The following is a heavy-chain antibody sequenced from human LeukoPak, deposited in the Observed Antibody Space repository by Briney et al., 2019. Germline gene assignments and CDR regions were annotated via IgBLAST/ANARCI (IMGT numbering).Heavy chain of an antibody. D-gene: IGHD4-17*01. J-gene: IGHJ4*02. Sequence: GGSLRLSCAASGFTFSSYDMHWVRQATGKGLEWVSTIGTAADTYYPGSVKGRFTISRENSKNSFYLQMNSLRAGDTAVYYCARSVPGDSYFDYWGRGTLVTVSS. CDR2: IGTAADT. V-gene: IGHV3-13*01. CDR3: ARSVPGDSYFDY. CDR1: GFTFSSYD.